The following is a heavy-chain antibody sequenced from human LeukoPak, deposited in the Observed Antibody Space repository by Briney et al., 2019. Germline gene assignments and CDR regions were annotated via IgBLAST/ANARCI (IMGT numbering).Heavy chain of an antibody. Sequence: GGSLRLSCAASGFTVSSNYMSWVRQAPGKGLEWVSVIYSGGSTYYADSVKGRFTISRDNSKNTLYLQMNSLRAEDTAVYYCARYRYMVRGEYYYGMDVWGQGTTVTVPS. D-gene: IGHD3-10*01. J-gene: IGHJ6*02. CDR1: GFTVSSNY. V-gene: IGHV3-66*01. CDR2: IYSGGST. CDR3: ARYRYMVRGEYYYGMDV.